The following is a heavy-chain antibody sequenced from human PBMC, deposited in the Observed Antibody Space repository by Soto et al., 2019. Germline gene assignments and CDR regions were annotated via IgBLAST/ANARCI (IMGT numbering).Heavy chain of an antibody. Sequence: QVQLQQWGAGLLKPSETLSLTCAVYGGSFSGYYWSWIHQPPGKGLEWIGEINHSGSTNYNPSLKSRVTISVDTSKNQFSLKLSSVTAADTAVYYCAGGALYCSGGSCYRVSYYYYYMDVWGKGTTVTVSS. V-gene: IGHV4-34*01. CDR2: INHSGST. CDR1: GGSFSGYY. CDR3: AGGALYCSGGSCYRVSYYYYYMDV. D-gene: IGHD2-15*01. J-gene: IGHJ6*03.